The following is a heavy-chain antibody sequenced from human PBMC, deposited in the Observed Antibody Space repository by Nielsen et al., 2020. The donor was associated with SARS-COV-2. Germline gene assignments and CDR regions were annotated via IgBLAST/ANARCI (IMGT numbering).Heavy chain of an antibody. D-gene: IGHD1-26*01. CDR2: ISGSGDTT. Sequence: GESLKISCAASGFTFSKYAMTWVRQAPGKGLEWVSVISGSGDTTYSADSVKGRFTISRDNSKNTLYLQMNSLRAEDTAVYYCAGELLLEFDIWGQGTMVTVSS. J-gene: IGHJ3*02. V-gene: IGHV3-23*01. CDR3: AGELLLEFDI. CDR1: GFTFSKYA.